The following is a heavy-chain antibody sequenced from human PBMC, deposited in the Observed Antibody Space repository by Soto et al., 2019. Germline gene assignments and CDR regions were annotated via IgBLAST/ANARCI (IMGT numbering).Heavy chain of an antibody. CDR3: AKDPGGYYSYYYYYMDV. J-gene: IGHJ6*03. V-gene: IGHV3-30*18. CDR2: ISYDGSNK. CDR1: GFTFSSYG. Sequence: GSLRLSCAASGFTFSSYGMHWVRQAPGKGLEWVAVISYDGSNKYYADSVKGRFTISRDNSKNTLYLQMNSLRAEDTAVYYCAKDPGGYYSYYYYYMDVWGKGTTVTVSS. D-gene: IGHD3-3*01.